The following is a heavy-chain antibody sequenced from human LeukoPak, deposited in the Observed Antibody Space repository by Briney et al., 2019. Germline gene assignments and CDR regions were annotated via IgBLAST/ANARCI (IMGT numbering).Heavy chain of an antibody. Sequence: QTGGSLRLSCAASGFTFSSYAMHWVRQAPGKGLEWVAVISYDGSNKYYADSVKGRFTISRDNSKNTLYLQMNSLRAEDTAVYYCAKSPGGYWGQGTLVTVSS. CDR3: AKSPGGY. V-gene: IGHV3-30-3*02. CDR2: ISYDGSNK. J-gene: IGHJ4*02. CDR1: GFTFSSYA.